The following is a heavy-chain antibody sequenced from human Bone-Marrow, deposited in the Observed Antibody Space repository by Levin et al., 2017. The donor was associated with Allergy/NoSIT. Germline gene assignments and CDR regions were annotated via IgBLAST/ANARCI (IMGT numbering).Heavy chain of an antibody. CDR1: GYTFTHFH. Sequence: PGGSLRLSCKASGYTFTHFHLHWVRQAPGQGLEWVGWINPETGATNYAQKFQHKVTMTRDTSINTVYMELNTLTYDDTAVFFCARPGAPDAYQDWFDPWGQGTLVTVSS. CDR3: ARPGAPDAYQDWFDP. J-gene: IGHJ5*02. V-gene: IGHV1-2*02. D-gene: IGHD3-16*01. CDR2: INPETGAT.